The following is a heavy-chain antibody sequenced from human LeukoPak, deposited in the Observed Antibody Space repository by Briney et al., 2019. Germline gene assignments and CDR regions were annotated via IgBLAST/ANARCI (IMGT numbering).Heavy chain of an antibody. CDR3: AVDAYGDYDYFGY. J-gene: IGHJ4*02. CDR2: IYYSGRT. Sequence: SQTLSLTCTVSGGSISSGDYYWSWIRQPPGKGLEWIGYIYYSGRTYYNPSLKSRVTISVDTSKNQFSLKLSSVTAADTAVYYCAVDAYGDYDYFGYWGQGTLVTVSS. CDR1: GGSISSGDYY. D-gene: IGHD4-17*01. V-gene: IGHV4-30-4*01.